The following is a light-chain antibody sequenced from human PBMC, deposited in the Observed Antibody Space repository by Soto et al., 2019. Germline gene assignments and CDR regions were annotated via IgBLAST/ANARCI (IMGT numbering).Light chain of an antibody. J-gene: IGLJ1*01. V-gene: IGLV2-14*01. CDR1: SSDVGGYNS. CDR3: SSYTSSSTYV. Sequence: QSVLTQPASVSGSPGQSITISCTGTSSDVGGYNSVSWYQQHPGKAPKLMIYNVSNRPSGVSNRFSGSKSGNTASLTISGLQADDEADYYCSSYTSSSTYVFGTGTKVTVL. CDR2: NVS.